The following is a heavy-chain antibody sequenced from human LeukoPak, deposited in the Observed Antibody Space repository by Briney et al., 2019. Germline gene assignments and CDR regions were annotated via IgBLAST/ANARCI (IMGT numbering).Heavy chain of an antibody. Sequence: HPGGSLRLSCAASGFTFSSYGMHWVRQAPGKGLEWVAVISYDGSNKYYADSVKGRFTISRDNSKNTLYLQMNSLRAEDTAVYYCGKFRMYYYDSSGYRSLPDVWGKGTTVTVSS. D-gene: IGHD3-22*01. J-gene: IGHJ6*04. CDR3: GKFRMYYYDSSGYRSLPDV. V-gene: IGHV3-30*18. CDR1: GFTFSSYG. CDR2: ISYDGSNK.